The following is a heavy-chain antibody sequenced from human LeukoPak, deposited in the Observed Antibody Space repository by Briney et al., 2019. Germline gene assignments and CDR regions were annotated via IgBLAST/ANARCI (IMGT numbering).Heavy chain of an antibody. D-gene: IGHD6-13*01. J-gene: IGHJ4*02. CDR1: GGSISSSSYY. Sequence: NTSETLSLTCTVSGGSISSSSYYWGWIRQPPGKGLEWIGSIYYSGSTYYNPSLKSRVTISVDTSKNQFSLKLSSVTAADTAVYYCARIPGIAAAAKYYFDYWGRGTLVTVSS. CDR2: IYYSGST. V-gene: IGHV4-39*01. CDR3: ARIPGIAAAAKYYFDY.